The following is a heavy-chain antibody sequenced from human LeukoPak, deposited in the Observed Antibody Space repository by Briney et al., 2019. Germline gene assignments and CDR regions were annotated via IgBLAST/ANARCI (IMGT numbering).Heavy chain of an antibody. V-gene: IGHV4-34*01. CDR3: ARVSSSPILRFLEWFVDY. D-gene: IGHD3-3*01. CDR2: INHSGST. Sequence: SETLSLTCAVYGGSFSGYYWSWIRQPPGKGLEWIGEINHSGSTSYNPSLKSRVTISVDTSKNQFSLKLSSVTAADTAVYYCARVSSSPILRFLEWFVDYWGQGTLVTVSS. J-gene: IGHJ4*02. CDR1: GGSFSGYY.